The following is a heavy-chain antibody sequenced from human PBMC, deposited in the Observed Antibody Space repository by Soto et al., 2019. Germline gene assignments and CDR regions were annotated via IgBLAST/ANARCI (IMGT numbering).Heavy chain of an antibody. CDR1: GFTFSDYA. CDR3: AKKPTSGSYFDY. Sequence: GSLRLSCAASGFTFSDYAMSWVRQAPGKGLEWASGIDYSGGRTYYADSLKGRLTISRDNSKNILYLQLNSLRVEDTAVYYCAKKPTSGSYFDYWGQGTLVTVSS. V-gene: IGHV3-23*01. CDR2: IDYSGGRT. J-gene: IGHJ4*02. D-gene: IGHD3-10*01.